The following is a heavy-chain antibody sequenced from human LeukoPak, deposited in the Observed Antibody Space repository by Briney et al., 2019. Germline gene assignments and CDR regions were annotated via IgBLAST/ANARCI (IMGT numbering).Heavy chain of an antibody. J-gene: IGHJ3*02. Sequence: GGSLRLSCAASGFTFSSYTMHWVRQAPGKGLEWVALVLHDGSNVHYADSVKGRFTISRDNSKNTLNLQMNSQRAEDTAVYYCAGELDAFDIWGQGTMVTVSS. CDR1: GFTFSSYT. CDR2: VLHDGSNV. V-gene: IGHV3-30-3*01. CDR3: AGELDAFDI.